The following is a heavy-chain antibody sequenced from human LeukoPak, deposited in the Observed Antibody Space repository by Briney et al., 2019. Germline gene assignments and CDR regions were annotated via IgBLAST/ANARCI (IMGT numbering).Heavy chain of an antibody. V-gene: IGHV4-59*01. D-gene: IGHD6-19*01. J-gene: IGHJ1*01. CDR2: IYYSGST. Sequence: SETLSLTCTVSGGSINTYFWSWIRQPPGKGLEWIGYIYYSGSTNYNPSLKSRVTISVDTSKNQFSLKLSSVAAADTAVYYCARGVTGGWYGDFQHWGQGTLVTVSS. CDR1: GGSINTYF. CDR3: ARGVTGGWYGDFQH.